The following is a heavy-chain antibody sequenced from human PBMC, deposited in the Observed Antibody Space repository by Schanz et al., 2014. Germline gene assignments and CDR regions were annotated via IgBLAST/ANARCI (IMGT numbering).Heavy chain of an antibody. CDR1: GFSFSDYG. CDR2: IRDNGSVK. Sequence: QVQLVESGGGVVQPGRSLRLSCAGSGFSFSDYGMHWVRQAPGKGLDWVAFIRDNGSVKNYLDSVKGRFTISRDNAKNSLYLQMNSLRAEDTAVYYCARDKGGYYPFDYWGQGTLVTVSS. CDR3: ARDKGGYYPFDY. D-gene: IGHD3-3*01. J-gene: IGHJ4*02. V-gene: IGHV3-33*08.